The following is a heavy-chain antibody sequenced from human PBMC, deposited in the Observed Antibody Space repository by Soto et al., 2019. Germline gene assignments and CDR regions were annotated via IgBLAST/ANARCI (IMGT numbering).Heavy chain of an antibody. CDR3: ALMYYYDSSGYLYYFDY. CDR2: ISAYNGNT. V-gene: IGHV1-18*04. CDR1: GYTFTSYG. Sequence: ASVKVSCKASGYTFTSYGISWVRQAPGQGLEWMGWISAYNGNTNYAQKLQGRVTMTTDTSTSTAYMELRSLRSDDTAVYYCALMYYYDSSGYLYYFDYWGQGTLVTVSS. J-gene: IGHJ4*02. D-gene: IGHD3-22*01.